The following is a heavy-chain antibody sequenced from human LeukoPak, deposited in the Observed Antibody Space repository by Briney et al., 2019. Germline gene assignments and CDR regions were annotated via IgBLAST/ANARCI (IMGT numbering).Heavy chain of an antibody. Sequence: GGSLRLSCAASGFTFSSYAMSWVRQTPGKGLEWVSAISGSGGSTYYADSVKGRFTISRDNSKNTLYLQMNSLRAEDTAVYYCAKDLSAAVAGYFDYWGQGTLVTVSS. CDR1: GFTFSSYA. V-gene: IGHV3-23*01. J-gene: IGHJ4*02. D-gene: IGHD6-19*01. CDR3: AKDLSAAVAGYFDY. CDR2: ISGSGGST.